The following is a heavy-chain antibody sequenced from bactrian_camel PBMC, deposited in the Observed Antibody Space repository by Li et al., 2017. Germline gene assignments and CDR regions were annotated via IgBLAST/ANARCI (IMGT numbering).Heavy chain of an antibody. J-gene: IGHJ4*01. CDR2: INSAGGSI. Sequence: HVQLVESGGGSVQAGGSLRLSCTASGFTFSSYWMYWVRQAEGKGLEWVSIINSAGGSIVYADSVKGRFTISRDNAKNTVYLQLNSLKTEDMAMYYCAATPALWGICGLRNDYGYWGQGTQVTVS. CDR1: GFTFSSYW. CDR3: AATPALWGICGLRNDYGY. D-gene: IGHD3*01. V-gene: IGHV3S1*01.